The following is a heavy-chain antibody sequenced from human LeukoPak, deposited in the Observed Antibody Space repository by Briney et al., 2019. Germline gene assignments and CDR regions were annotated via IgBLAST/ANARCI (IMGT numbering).Heavy chain of an antibody. Sequence: PSETLSLTCSVSGYSITSGYYWGWIRQPPGKGLEWIGRINYSGSTYYNPSLKSRVTISVDTSKNQFSLKLSSVTAADTAVYYCARVGYGDYPHYFDYWGQGTLVTVSS. CDR3: ARVGYGDYPHYFDY. V-gene: IGHV4-38-2*02. CDR2: INYSGST. CDR1: GYSITSGYY. D-gene: IGHD4-17*01. J-gene: IGHJ4*02.